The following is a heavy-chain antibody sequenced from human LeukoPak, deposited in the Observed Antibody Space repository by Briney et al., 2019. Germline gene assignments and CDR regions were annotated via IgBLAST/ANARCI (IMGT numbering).Heavy chain of an antibody. CDR2: ISNNGGYT. CDR1: GFTFSSSA. V-gene: IGHV3-23*01. J-gene: IGHJ5*02. D-gene: IGHD6-6*01. Sequence: GGSLRLSCAASGFTFSSSAMSWVRQAPGKGLEWVSAISNNGGYTYYADSVQGRFTISRDNSKSTLCLQMNSLRAEDTAVYYCAKDPSGSSSSWEDWFDPWGQGTLVTVSS. CDR3: AKDPSGSSSSWEDWFDP.